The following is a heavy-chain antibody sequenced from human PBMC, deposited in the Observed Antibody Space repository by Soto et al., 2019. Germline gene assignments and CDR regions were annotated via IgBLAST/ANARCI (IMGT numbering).Heavy chain of an antibody. CDR2: ISAYNGNT. V-gene: IGHV1-18*01. Sequence: GASVKVSCKASGYTFTSYGISWVRQAPGQGHEWMGWISAYNGNTNYAQKLQGRVTMTTDTSTSTAYMELRSLRSDDTAVYYCARDHFFGGYSGYDSLAGAWFDPWGQGTQVTVSS. J-gene: IGHJ5*02. CDR1: GYTFTSYG. CDR3: ARDHFFGGYSGYDSLAGAWFDP. D-gene: IGHD5-12*01.